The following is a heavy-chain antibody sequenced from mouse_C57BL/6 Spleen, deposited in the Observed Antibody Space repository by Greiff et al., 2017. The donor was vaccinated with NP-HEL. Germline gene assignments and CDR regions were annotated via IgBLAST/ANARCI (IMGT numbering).Heavy chain of an antibody. CDR3: AISTMVTTPFAY. D-gene: IGHD2-2*01. Sequence: VQLVESGAELVKPGASVKISCKASGYAFSSYWMNWVKQRPGKGLEWIGQIYPGDGDTNYNGKFKGKATLTADKSSSTAYMELRSLTSEDSAVYFCAISTMVTTPFAYWGQGTLVTVSA. V-gene: IGHV1-80*01. CDR2: IYPGDGDT. CDR1: GYAFSSYW. J-gene: IGHJ3*01.